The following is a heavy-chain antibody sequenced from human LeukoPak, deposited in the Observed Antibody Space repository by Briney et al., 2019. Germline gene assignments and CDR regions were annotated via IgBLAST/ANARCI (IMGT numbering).Heavy chain of an antibody. CDR3: ARAALTMGATKFDY. D-gene: IGHD1-26*01. CDR1: GGSISSYY. J-gene: IGHJ4*02. CDR2: IYYSGST. Sequence: SETLSLTCTVSGGSISSYYWSWIRQPPGKGLEWIGYIYYSGSTNYNPSLKSRVTISLDASKNQFSLKLSSVTAADTAPYYCARAALTMGATKFDYWGQGTLVTVSS. V-gene: IGHV4-59*01.